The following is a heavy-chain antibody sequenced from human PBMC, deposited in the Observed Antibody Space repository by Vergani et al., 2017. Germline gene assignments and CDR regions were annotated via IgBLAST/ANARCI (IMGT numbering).Heavy chain of an antibody. Sequence: QVQLQQWGAGLLKPSETLSLTCAVYGGSFSGYYWSWIRQPPGKGLEWIGEINHSGSTNYNPSLKSRVTISVDTSISTAYLQWSSLKASDTAMYYCARRVGYGRFDYWGQGTLVTVSS. CDR2: INHSGST. V-gene: IGHV4-34*01. D-gene: IGHD2-15*01. J-gene: IGHJ4*02. CDR3: ARRVGYGRFDY. CDR1: GGSFSGYY.